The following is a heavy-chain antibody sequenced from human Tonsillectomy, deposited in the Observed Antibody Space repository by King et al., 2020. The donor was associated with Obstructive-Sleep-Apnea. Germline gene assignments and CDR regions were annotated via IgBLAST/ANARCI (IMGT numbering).Heavy chain of an antibody. Sequence: QLVQSGAEVKKPGSSVKVSCKASGGTFSSYAISWVRQAPGQGLEWMGGIIPILGIANYAQKFQGRVTITADKSTSTAYMELSSLRSEDTAVYYCGRQWLPLVYFDYWGQGTLVTVSS. CDR1: GGTFSSYA. J-gene: IGHJ4*02. CDR3: GRQWLPLVYFDY. V-gene: IGHV1-69*04. CDR2: IIPILGIA. D-gene: IGHD6-19*01.